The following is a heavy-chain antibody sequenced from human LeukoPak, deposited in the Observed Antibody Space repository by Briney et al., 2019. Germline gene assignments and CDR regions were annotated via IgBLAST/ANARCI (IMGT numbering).Heavy chain of an antibody. CDR1: GFTFSNAW. V-gene: IGHV3-15*01. D-gene: IGHD3-3*01. CDR2: IKSKTDGGTT. Sequence: GGSLRLSCAASGFTFSNAWMSWVRQAPGKGLEWVGRIKSKTDGGTTDYAAPVKGRFTISRDDSKNTLYLQMNSLKTEDTAVYYCTTRGPARYDFWSGFFDYWGQGTLVTVSS. J-gene: IGHJ4*02. CDR3: TTRGPARYDFWSGFFDY.